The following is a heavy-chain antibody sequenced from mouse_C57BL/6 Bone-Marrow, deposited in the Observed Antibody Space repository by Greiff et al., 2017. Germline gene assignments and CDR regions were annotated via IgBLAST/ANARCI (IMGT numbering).Heavy chain of an antibody. V-gene: IGHV5-12*01. CDR3: ARHGTVVDY. J-gene: IGHJ2*01. CDR1: GFTFSDYY. D-gene: IGHD1-1*01. Sequence: EVKVVESGGGLVQPGGSLKLSCAASGFTFSDYYMYWVRQTPEKRLEWVAYISNGGGSTYYPDTVKGRFTIPRDNAKNTLYLQMSRLKSEDTAMYYCARHGTVVDYWGQGTTLTVSS. CDR2: ISNGGGST.